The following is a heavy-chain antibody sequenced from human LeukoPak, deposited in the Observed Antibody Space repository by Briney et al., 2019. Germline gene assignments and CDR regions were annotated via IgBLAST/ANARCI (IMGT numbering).Heavy chain of an antibody. CDR1: GGSISSHY. D-gene: IGHD3-22*01. V-gene: IGHV4-59*08. Sequence: PSETLSLTCTVSGGSISSHYWSWIRQPPGKGLEWIGYIYYSGSTNYNPSLKSRVTISVDTSKNQFSLKLSSVTAADTAVYYCARQGDSSGYYDDAFDIWGQGTMVTVSS. J-gene: IGHJ3*02. CDR3: ARQGDSSGYYDDAFDI. CDR2: IYYSGST.